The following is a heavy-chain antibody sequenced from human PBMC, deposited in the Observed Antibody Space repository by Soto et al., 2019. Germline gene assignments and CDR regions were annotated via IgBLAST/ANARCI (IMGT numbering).Heavy chain of an antibody. CDR1: GDSVSSNSAA. Sequence: QTLSLTCAISGDSVSSNSAAWNWIRQSPSRGLEWLGRTYYRSKWYNDYAVSVKSRITINPDTSKNQFSLQLNSVTPEDTAVYYCARETINYDFWSGPGGNWLDPWGQGTLVTVSS. D-gene: IGHD3-3*01. J-gene: IGHJ5*02. CDR2: TYYRSKWYN. V-gene: IGHV6-1*01. CDR3: ARETINYDFWSGPGGNWLDP.